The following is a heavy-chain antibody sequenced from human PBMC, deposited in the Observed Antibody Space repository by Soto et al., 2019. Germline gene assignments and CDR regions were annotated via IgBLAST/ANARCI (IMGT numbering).Heavy chain of an antibody. V-gene: IGHV4-4*02. D-gene: IGHD2-15*01. Sequence: PSETRSLTWAVSGGSISGSNWWSFFRQPPGKGLEWIGEIYHSGSTNYNPSLKSRVTISVDKSKNQFSLKLSSVTAADTAVYYCARELGYCSGGSCSNWFDPWGQGTLVTVS. CDR3: ARELGYCSGGSCSNWFDP. CDR2: IYHSGST. J-gene: IGHJ5*02. CDR1: GGSISGSNW.